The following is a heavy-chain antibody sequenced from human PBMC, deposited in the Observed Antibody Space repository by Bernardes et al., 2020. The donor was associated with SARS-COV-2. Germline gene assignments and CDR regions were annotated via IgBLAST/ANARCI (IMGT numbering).Heavy chain of an antibody. J-gene: IGHJ6*02. CDR1: GFTFSGYD. D-gene: IGHD3-16*01. CDR3: ARARASFGYAMDV. Sequence: GGSLRPSFPASGFTFSGYDMHWVRQATGRSLEWVSGIDTAGDTNYIDSVKGRFTISRENAKNSLSLEMHSLKAGDSGVYYCARARASFGYAMDVWGQGTTVTVSS. V-gene: IGHV3-13*01. CDR2: IDTAGDT.